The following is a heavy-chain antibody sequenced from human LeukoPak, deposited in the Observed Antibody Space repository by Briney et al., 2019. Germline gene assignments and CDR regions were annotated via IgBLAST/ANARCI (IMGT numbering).Heavy chain of an antibody. Sequence: KASETLSLTCAVYGGSFSGYYWTWIRQPPGKGLEWIGYIYYSGSTNNNPSLKSRVTISVDTSKKQFSLKLSSVTAADTAVYYCARDRREYYYYYYMDVWGKGTTVTVSS. CDR1: GGSFSGYY. V-gene: IGHV4-59*01. D-gene: IGHD1-26*01. J-gene: IGHJ6*03. CDR2: IYYSGST. CDR3: ARDRREYYYYYYMDV.